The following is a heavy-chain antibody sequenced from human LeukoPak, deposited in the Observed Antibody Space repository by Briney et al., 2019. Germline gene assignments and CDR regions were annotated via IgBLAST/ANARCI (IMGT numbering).Heavy chain of an antibody. CDR3: ARVLFHSLAVFDY. Sequence: GGSLRLSCAASGFTFSSYKMIWVRQAPGKGLEWVSYITTSGTTTYYADSLKGRFAISRDNAKNSLYLQMNSLRAEDTAVYYCARVLFHSLAVFDYWGQGTLVTVSS. J-gene: IGHJ4*02. CDR2: ITTSGTTT. CDR1: GFTFSSYK. V-gene: IGHV3-48*03. D-gene: IGHD2/OR15-2a*01.